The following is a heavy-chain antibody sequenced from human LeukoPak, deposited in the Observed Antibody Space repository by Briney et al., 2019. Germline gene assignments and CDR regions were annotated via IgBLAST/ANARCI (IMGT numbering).Heavy chain of an antibody. Sequence: GGSLRLSCAASGFTFSSYAMSWVRQAPGKGLEWVSAISGSGGSTYYADSVKGRFTISRDNSKNTLYLQMNSQRAEDTAVYYCARAGAGYCSTTSCYYFDYWGQGTLVTVSS. CDR1: GFTFSSYA. D-gene: IGHD2-2*03. CDR3: ARAGAGYCSTTSCYYFDY. CDR2: ISGSGGST. V-gene: IGHV3-23*01. J-gene: IGHJ4*02.